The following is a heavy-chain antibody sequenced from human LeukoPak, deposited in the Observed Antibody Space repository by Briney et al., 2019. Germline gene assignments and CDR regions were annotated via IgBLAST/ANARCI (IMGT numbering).Heavy chain of an antibody. D-gene: IGHD4/OR15-4a*01. V-gene: IGHV3-23*01. CDR1: GFTFSIYA. CDR2: ISGSGGTT. J-gene: IGHJ3*02. CDR3: AKTMVITDTRSGFDI. Sequence: QPGGSLRLSCAASGFTFSIYAMSWVRQAPGKGLEWVSVISGSGGTTYYADSVKGRFTISRDNSKNTLYLQMNSLRAEDTAIYYCAKTMVITDTRSGFDIWGLGTMVTVSS.